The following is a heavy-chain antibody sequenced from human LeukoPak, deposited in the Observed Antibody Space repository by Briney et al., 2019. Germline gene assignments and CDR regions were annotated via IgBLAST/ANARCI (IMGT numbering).Heavy chain of an antibody. D-gene: IGHD3-10*01. CDR2: MNPNSGNT. V-gene: IGHV1-8*01. J-gene: IGHJ6*03. CDR1: GYTFTSYD. Sequence: ASVKVSCKASGYTFTSYDINWVRQATGQGLEWMGWMNPNSGNTGYAQKFQGRVTMTRNTSISTAYMELSSLRSEDTAVYYCAREGRFGETETGVYLPYYYYYMDVWGKGTTVTISS. CDR3: AREGRFGETETGVYLPYYYYYMDV.